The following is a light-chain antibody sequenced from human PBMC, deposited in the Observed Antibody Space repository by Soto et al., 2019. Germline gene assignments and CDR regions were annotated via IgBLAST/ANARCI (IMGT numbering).Light chain of an antibody. CDR1: QSVGSSH. V-gene: IGKV3-20*01. J-gene: IGKJ2*01. CDR3: QQYDSSPLYT. CDR2: GSS. Sequence: DIVLTQSPGTLSLSPGERATLSCRASQSVGSSHLAWYQQKPGQAARLVIYGSSNRATGIPDRFSGSGSGTDFTLTISRLEPEDFAVYYCQQYDSSPLYTFGQGTKLEIK.